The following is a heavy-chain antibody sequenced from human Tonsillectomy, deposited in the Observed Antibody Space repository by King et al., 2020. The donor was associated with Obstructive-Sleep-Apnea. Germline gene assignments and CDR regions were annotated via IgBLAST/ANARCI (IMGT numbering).Heavy chain of an antibody. D-gene: IGHD6-13*01. CDR2: IYYSGST. CDR1: GASISSSNYY. CDR3: ARGGSSWYSNPFDY. V-gene: IGHV4-39*07. J-gene: IGHJ4*02. Sequence: LQLQESGPGLVKPSETLSLTCSVSGASISSSNYYWGWIRQPPGVRQPPGKGLEWIGSIYYSGSTYYNPSLKSRVTISVDTSKNQFSLKLNSVTAADTAVYYCARGGSSWYSNPFDYWGQGTLVTVSS.